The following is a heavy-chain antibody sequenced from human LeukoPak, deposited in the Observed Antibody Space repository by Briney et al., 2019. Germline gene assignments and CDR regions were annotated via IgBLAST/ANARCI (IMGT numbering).Heavy chain of an antibody. J-gene: IGHJ4*02. CDR1: GYTFTSYD. D-gene: IGHD4-17*01. Sequence: ASVKVSCKASGYTFTSYDINWVRQATGQGLEWMGWMNPNSGNTGYAQKFQGRVTMTRNTSISTAYMELSSLRSEDTAVYYCARGRSHYGEVDYWGQGTLVTVSS. CDR2: MNPNSGNT. CDR3: ARGRSHYGEVDY. V-gene: IGHV1-8*01.